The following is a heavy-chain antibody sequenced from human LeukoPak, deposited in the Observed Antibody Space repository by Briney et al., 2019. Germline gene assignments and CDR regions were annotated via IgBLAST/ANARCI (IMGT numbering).Heavy chain of an antibody. D-gene: IGHD3-9*01. CDR1: GGSISSGEYY. J-gene: IGHJ4*02. Sequence: SETLSLTCTVSGGSISSGEYYWSWIRQPPGKGLEWIGYIYYSGSTYYNPSLKSRVTISVDTSKNQFSLKLSSVTAADTAVYYCARKYYDILTGYTPFDYWGQGTLVTVSS. V-gene: IGHV4-30-4*01. CDR2: IYYSGST. CDR3: ARKYYDILTGYTPFDY.